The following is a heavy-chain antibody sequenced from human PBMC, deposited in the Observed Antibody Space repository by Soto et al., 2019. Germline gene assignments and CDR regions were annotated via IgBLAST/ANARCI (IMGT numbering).Heavy chain of an antibody. J-gene: IGHJ6*03. V-gene: IGHV4-59*01. CDR3: ARSYRRYCSGGSCYSYYYYYMDV. CDR2: IYYSGST. CDR1: GGSISSYY. D-gene: IGHD2-15*01. Sequence: SETLYLTCTVSGGSISSYYWSWIRQPPGKGLEWIGYIYYSGSTNYNPSLKSRVTISVDTSKNQFSLKLSSVTAADTAVYYCARSYRRYCSGGSCYSYYYYYMDVWGKGTTVTVSS.